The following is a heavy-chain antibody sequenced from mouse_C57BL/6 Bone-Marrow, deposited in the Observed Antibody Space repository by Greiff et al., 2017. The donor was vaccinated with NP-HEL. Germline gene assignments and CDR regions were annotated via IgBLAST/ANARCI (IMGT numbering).Heavy chain of an antibody. J-gene: IGHJ1*03. CDR2: FYPGSGSI. D-gene: IGHD2-2*01. V-gene: IGHV1-62-2*01. CDR3: ARHDGYIWYFDV. Sequence: QVQLQQSGAELVKPGASVKLSCKASGYTFTEYTIHWVKQRSGQGLEWIGWFYPGSGSIKYNEKFKDKATVTADKSSSTVYMELSRWTSEDSAVYFCARHDGYIWYFDVWGTGTTVTVAS. CDR1: GYTFTEYT.